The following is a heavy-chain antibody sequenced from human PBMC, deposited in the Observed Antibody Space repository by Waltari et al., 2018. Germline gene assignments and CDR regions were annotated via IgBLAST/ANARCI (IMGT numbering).Heavy chain of an antibody. J-gene: IGHJ6*01. Sequence: EEQLSESGGGLVQPGGSLSLSCAVSGFTFKDLDMTWVRQAPGKGLEWVSNINSDGSDTQYADSVGGRFTMSRDNSRGTVSLEMNGLRAADTAVYYCVKVMGDLGTKYGLDVWGRGTTVTVSS. CDR3: VKVMGDLGTKYGLDV. CDR1: GFTFKDLD. D-gene: IGHD1-1*01. V-gene: IGHV3-23*03. CDR2: INSDGSDT.